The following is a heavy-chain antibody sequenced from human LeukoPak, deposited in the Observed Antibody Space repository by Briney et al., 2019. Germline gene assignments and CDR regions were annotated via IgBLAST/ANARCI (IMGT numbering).Heavy chain of an antibody. V-gene: IGHV3-21*01. J-gene: IGHJ4*02. Sequence: PGGSLRLSCAASGFTFSSYSMNWVRQAPGKGLEWVSSISSSSSYIYYADSVKGRFTISRDNAKNSLYLQMNSLRAEDTAVYYCARDRSWSGYYFDYWGQGTLVTVSS. D-gene: IGHD6-13*01. CDR2: ISSSSSYI. CDR3: ARDRSWSGYYFDY. CDR1: GFTFSSYS.